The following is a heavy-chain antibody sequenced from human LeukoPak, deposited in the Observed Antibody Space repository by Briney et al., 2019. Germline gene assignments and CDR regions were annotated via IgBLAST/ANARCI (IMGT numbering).Heavy chain of an antibody. CDR2: IVVGSGNT. Sequence: SVKVSCKASGFTFTSSAMQWVRQARGQRLEWIGWIVVGSGNTNYAQKFQERVTITRDMSTSTAYMELNSLRAEDTAVYYCAELGITMIGGVWGKGTTVTISS. J-gene: IGHJ6*04. V-gene: IGHV1-58*02. D-gene: IGHD3-10*02. CDR3: AELGITMIGGV. CDR1: GFTFTSSA.